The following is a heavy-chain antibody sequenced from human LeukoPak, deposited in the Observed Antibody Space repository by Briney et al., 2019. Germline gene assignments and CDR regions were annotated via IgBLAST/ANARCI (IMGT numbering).Heavy chain of an antibody. V-gene: IGHV4-34*01. CDR3: ARGSSLLHYFDY. Sequence: SETLSLTCAVYGGSFTGYYWSWIRQPPGKGLEWIGEINHSGSTNYNPSLKSRVTISVDTSKNQFSLKLSSVTAADTAVYHCARGSSLLHYFDYWGQGTLVTVSS. D-gene: IGHD1-26*01. CDR1: GGSFTGYY. J-gene: IGHJ4*02. CDR2: INHSGST.